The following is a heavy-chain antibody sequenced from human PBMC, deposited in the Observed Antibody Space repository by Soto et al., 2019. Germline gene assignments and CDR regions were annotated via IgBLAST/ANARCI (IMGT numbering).Heavy chain of an antibody. CDR2: ISVSGINT. Sequence: GGSLRLSCAASGFTFITYGMSWVRQVPGKGLEWVSGISVSGINTDYADSVKGRFTISRDNSKNWLYLQMNSLRADDTAVYYCATDTSSWYFDYWGPGTLVTVSS. D-gene: IGHD6-13*01. CDR1: GFTFITYG. CDR3: ATDTSSWYFDY. J-gene: IGHJ4*02. V-gene: IGHV3-23*01.